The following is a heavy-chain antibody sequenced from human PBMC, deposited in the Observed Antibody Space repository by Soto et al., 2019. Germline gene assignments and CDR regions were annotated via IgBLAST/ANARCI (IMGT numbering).Heavy chain of an antibody. J-gene: IGHJ5*02. CDR3: AKAEAVAGIPWFDP. CDR2: ISGSGGST. V-gene: IGHV3-23*01. CDR1: GFTFSSYA. D-gene: IGHD6-19*01. Sequence: VGSLRLSCAASGFTFSSYAMSWVRQAPGKGLEWVSAISGSGGSTYYADSVKGRFTISRGNSKNTLYLQMNSLRAEDTAVYYCAKAEAVAGIPWFDPWGQGTLVTVSS.